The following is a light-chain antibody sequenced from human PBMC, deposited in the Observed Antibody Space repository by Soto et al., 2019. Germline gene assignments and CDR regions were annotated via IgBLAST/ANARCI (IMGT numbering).Light chain of an antibody. CDR3: QQRSDCPLGT. V-gene: IGKV3-11*01. J-gene: IGKJ3*01. Sequence: EIVLTQSPATLSLSPGERATLSCRASQSISNYLAWYQQKPGQAPRLLIYDASNRATGIPARFSGSGSGTDFSLTISSLEPEDFAVYYCQQRSDCPLGTFGPGTKVDIK. CDR1: QSISNY. CDR2: DAS.